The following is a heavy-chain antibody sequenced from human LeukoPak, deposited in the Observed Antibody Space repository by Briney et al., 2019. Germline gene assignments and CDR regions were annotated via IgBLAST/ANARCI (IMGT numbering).Heavy chain of an antibody. CDR3: ARAGTAMSTLDY. Sequence: SVKVSCKASGGTFSSYAISWVRQAPGQGLEWMGGIIPIFGTANYAQKFQGRVTITADESTSTAYMELSSLRSEDTAVYYCARAGTAMSTLDYWGQGPLVTVSS. V-gene: IGHV1-69*13. J-gene: IGHJ4*02. D-gene: IGHD5-18*01. CDR1: GGTFSSYA. CDR2: IIPIFGTA.